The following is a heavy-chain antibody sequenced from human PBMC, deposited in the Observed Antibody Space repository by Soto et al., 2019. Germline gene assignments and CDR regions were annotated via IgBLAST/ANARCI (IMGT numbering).Heavy chain of an antibody. Sequence: PGGSLRLSCVASGITFRSHAMSWVRQAPGEGLEWVSTITDSGGDAKYADSVRGRFAISRDNSKKTLYPQMSSLTAEDSAIYYCARGSTDSYPGSRIFDFWGRGTLVTGSA. CDR1: GITFRSHA. J-gene: IGHJ4*02. D-gene: IGHD3-10*01. V-gene: IGHV3-23*01. CDR2: ITDSGGDA. CDR3: ARGSTDSYPGSRIFDF.